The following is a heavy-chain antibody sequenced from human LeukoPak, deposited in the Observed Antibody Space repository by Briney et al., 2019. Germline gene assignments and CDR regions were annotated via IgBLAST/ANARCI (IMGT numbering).Heavy chain of an antibody. CDR3: VKTGGYSNSWYEY. D-gene: IGHD6-13*01. J-gene: IGHJ4*02. CDR1: GFTLSSYW. CDR2: IRGDGGST. V-gene: IGHV3-23*01. Sequence: GGSLRLSCAASGFTLSSYWMSWVRQAPGKGLEWVSRIRGDGGSTYYADSVKGRFTISRDNSKNTLYLQMNSLRAEDTAIYHCVKTGGYSNSWYEYWGQGTLVIVSS.